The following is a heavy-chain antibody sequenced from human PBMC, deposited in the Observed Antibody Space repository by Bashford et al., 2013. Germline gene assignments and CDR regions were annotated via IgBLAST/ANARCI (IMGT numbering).Heavy chain of an antibody. D-gene: IGHD1-26*01. V-gene: IGHV1-2*02. Sequence: ASVKVSCKASGYAFIDNYIHWVRQAPGQGLEWMGWINPDSGGTDYAQEFQGRVTMTRDTSISTAYMELSGLRSDDTAVYFCARDGPVVGVWNAFDVWGQGTMVTVSS. J-gene: IGHJ3*01. CDR2: INPDSGGT. CDR1: GYAFIDNY. CDR3: ARDGPVVGVWNAFDV.